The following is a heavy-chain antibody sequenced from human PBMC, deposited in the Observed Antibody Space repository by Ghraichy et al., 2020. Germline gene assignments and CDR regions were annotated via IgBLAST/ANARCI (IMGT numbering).Heavy chain of an antibody. CDR1: GGSFSGYY. CDR3: ARVFGRVSYCSGGSCRINWFDP. J-gene: IGHJ5*02. V-gene: IGHV4-34*01. D-gene: IGHD2-15*01. CDR2: INHSGST. Sequence: SETLSLTCAVYGGSFSGYYWSWIRQPPGKGLEWIGEINHSGSTNYNPSLKSRVTISVDTSKNQLSLKLSSVTAADTAVYYCARVFGRVSYCSGGSCRINWFDPWGQGTLVTVSS.